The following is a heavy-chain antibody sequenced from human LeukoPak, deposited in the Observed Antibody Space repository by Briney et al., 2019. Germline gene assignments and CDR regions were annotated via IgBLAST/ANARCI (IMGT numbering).Heavy chain of an antibody. D-gene: IGHD4-17*01. J-gene: IGHJ3*02. CDR1: GGSISSYY. V-gene: IGHV4-59*08. CDR2: IYYSGST. Sequence: PSETLSLTSTVSGGSISSYYWSWIRQPPGKGLEWIGYIYYSGSTNYNPSLKSRVTISVDTSKNQFSLKLSSVTAAHTAVYYCARRPEPYYYYGANDAFDIWGQGTMVTVSS. CDR3: ARRPEPYYYYGANDAFDI.